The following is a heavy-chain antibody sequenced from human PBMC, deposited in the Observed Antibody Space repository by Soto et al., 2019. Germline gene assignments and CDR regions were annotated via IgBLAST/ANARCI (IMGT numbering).Heavy chain of an antibody. J-gene: IGHJ4*02. Sequence: GGSLRLSCAASGFTFSSYAMHWVRQAPGKGLEWVAVISYDGSNKYYADSVKGRFTISRDNSKNTLYLQMNSLRAEDTAVYYCARAIFWTAPGGDWGQGTLVTVSS. D-gene: IGHD3-3*01. CDR2: ISYDGSNK. CDR3: ARAIFWTAPGGD. V-gene: IGHV3-30-3*01. CDR1: GFTFSSYA.